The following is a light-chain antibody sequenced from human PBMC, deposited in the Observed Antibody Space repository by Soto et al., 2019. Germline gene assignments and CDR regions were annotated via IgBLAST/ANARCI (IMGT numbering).Light chain of an antibody. CDR1: SSNIGAGYD. CDR3: QSYDSSLNGVV. V-gene: IGLV1-40*01. J-gene: IGLJ2*01. Sequence: QSVLTQPPSVSGAPGQRVTISCTGSSSNIGAGYDVHWYLQVPGTAPKLLVYTHNNRPSGVPDRFSGSTSGTSASLAITGLQSEDEADYYCQSYDSSLNGVVFGGGTKLTVL. CDR2: THN.